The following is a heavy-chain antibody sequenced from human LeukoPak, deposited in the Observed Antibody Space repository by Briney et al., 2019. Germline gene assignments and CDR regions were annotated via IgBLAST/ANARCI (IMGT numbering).Heavy chain of an antibody. CDR1: GGSISSYY. J-gene: IGHJ3*02. D-gene: IGHD6-6*01. Sequence: SETLSLTCTVSGGSISSYYWSWIRQPPWKGLEWIGYIYYSGSTNYNPSLKSRVTISVDTSKNQFSLKLSSVTAADTAVYYCASFGSSSAWRNDAFDIWGQGTMVTVSS. V-gene: IGHV4-59*01. CDR2: IYYSGST. CDR3: ASFGSSSAWRNDAFDI.